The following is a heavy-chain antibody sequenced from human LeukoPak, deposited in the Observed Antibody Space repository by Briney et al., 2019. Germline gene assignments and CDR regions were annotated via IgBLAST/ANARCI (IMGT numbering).Heavy chain of an antibody. D-gene: IGHD2/OR15-2a*01. CDR1: GFTLSSNW. Sequence: GGSLRLSCAASGFTLSSNWMYWARQAPGEGLVWVSRLNRDGTYTGYADSVKGRFTISRDNAKNTLYLQMNALRVEDTAVYYCVAEFRKHFDIWGQGTMVTVSS. CDR2: LNRDGTYT. J-gene: IGHJ3*02. V-gene: IGHV3-74*01. CDR3: VAEFRKHFDI.